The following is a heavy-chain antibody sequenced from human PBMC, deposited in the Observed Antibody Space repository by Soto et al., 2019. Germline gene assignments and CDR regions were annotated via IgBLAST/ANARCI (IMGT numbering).Heavy chain of an antibody. V-gene: IGHV1-3*01. D-gene: IGHD1-26*01. CDR3: ARDDSGFSGSHYIDYFNY. CDR2: INGGNGNT. CDR1: GTTFPHHA. Sequence: ASVKVACKASGTTFPHHAIHWVRQAPGQMLEWMGWINGGNGNTYYSEHFQGRVTFTRDTSAGTVYVQLSSLTSEDTAVYYCARDDSGFSGSHYIDYFNYWGQGALVTVSS. J-gene: IGHJ4*02.